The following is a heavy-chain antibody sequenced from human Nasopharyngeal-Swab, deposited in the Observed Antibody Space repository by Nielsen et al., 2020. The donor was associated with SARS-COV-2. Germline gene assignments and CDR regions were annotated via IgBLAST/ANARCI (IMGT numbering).Heavy chain of an antibody. V-gene: IGHV3-21*06. Sequence: GGSLRLSCAASGFTSSGYTMNWVRQAPGKGLECVSSISPTSDYIYYAESVKGRFTISRDNAKNSLFLQMNSLRAEETAIYYCVRGSYGHYDSWGQGALLTVSS. CDR2: ISPTSDYI. D-gene: IGHD4-17*01. CDR1: GFTSSGYT. J-gene: IGHJ5*01. CDR3: VRGSYGHYDS.